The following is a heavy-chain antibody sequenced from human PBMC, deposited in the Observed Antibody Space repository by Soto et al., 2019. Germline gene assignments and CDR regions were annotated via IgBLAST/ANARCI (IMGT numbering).Heavy chain of an antibody. CDR3: ARPGANYQALDS. CDR2: IYYAGTT. J-gene: IGHJ5*02. CDR1: GAALSPHY. V-gene: IGHV4-59*08. D-gene: IGHD2-2*01. Sequence: QVQLQSSGPGLVKPSETLSLSCTGSGAALSPHYWTWIRKSPGKGLEWIEYIYYAGTTTYNPALIGRVTTSLDTAKNEVSLILSSETAADTVMYFCARPGANYQALDSWGPRTLVTVSS.